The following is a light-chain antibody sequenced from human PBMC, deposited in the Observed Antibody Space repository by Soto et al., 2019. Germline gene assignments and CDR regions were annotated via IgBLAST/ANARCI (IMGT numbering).Light chain of an antibody. CDR1: TSNIGSNH. CDR2: RSD. CDR3: SARDDSLSSVV. Sequence: QSVMTQPPSESGTPGQRVTISCSGSTSNIGSNHVYWYQQFPGMAPKLLMYRSDQRPTGVPDRFSGSKSGTSASLAISGLRSDDEADYYCSARDDSLSSVVFGGGTKVTVL. J-gene: IGLJ2*01. V-gene: IGLV1-47*01.